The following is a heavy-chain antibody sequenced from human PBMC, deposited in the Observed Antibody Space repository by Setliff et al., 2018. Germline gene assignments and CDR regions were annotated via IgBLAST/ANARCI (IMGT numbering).Heavy chain of an antibody. D-gene: IGHD1-26*01. CDR1: GYTFTSYG. Sequence: GASVKVSCKASGYTFTSYGISWVRQAPGQGLEWMGWISAYNGNTNYAQKLQGRVTMTTDTSTSTAYMELRSLRSDDTAVYYCARLPLPAAWELLDIRYYYYYMDVWGKGTTVTV. V-gene: IGHV1-18*01. CDR2: ISAYNGNT. J-gene: IGHJ6*03. CDR3: ARLPLPAAWELLDIRYYYYYMDV.